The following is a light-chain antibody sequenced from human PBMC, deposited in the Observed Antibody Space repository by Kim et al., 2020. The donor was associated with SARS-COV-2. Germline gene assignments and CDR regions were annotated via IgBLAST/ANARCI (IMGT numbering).Light chain of an antibody. J-gene: IGLJ3*02. CDR1: GFNVGNNF. Sequence: GQKVTISCSGGGFNVGNNFVSWYQHDPGAAPKLLIYDNNKRPSGIPGRFSGSKSGTSATLGITGLQTGDEADYYCATWDSSLSAGVFGGGTQLTVL. V-gene: IGLV1-51*01. CDR3: ATWDSSLSAGV. CDR2: DNN.